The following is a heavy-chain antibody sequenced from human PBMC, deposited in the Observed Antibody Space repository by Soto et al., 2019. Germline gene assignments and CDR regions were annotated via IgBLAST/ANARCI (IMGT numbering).Heavy chain of an antibody. J-gene: IGHJ4*02. CDR1: GYTFRYDD. V-gene: IGHV1-8*01. Sequence: QVQLVQSGAEVKQPGASVKVSCKASGYTFRYDDIIWVRQATGQGLEWMGWMNPNSGNTGYAQKFQGIITMTRNTSISTAYTVMNSLTSEDTAVYYCARVRAWALRNLDYWGQGTRVTVSS. D-gene: IGHD4-17*01. CDR3: ARVRAWALRNLDY. CDR2: MNPNSGNT.